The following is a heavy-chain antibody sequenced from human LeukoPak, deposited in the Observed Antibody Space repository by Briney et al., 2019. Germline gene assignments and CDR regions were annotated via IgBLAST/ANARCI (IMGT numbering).Heavy chain of an antibody. CDR1: GFSFSSSW. V-gene: IGHV3-7*05. Sequence: GGSLRLSCAASGFSFSSSWMGWLRQAPGKGLDWVANIKPDGSDKYYVDSVKGRFTISRDNAKNSLYLRMNSLGAEDTAVYYCARHGNYNFAYWGQGTLVTVSS. CDR3: ARHGNYNFAY. CDR2: IKPDGSDK. J-gene: IGHJ4*02. D-gene: IGHD5-24*01.